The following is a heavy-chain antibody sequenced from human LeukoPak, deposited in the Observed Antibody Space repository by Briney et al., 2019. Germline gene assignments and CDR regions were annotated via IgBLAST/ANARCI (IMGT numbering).Heavy chain of an antibody. D-gene: IGHD5-18*01. V-gene: IGHV3-23*01. Sequence: PGGSLRLSCAASGATFSSYAMSWVRQAPGKGLEWVSAISGSGGSTYYADSVKGRVTISRGNSKNPLYLQMNSLRAEDTAVYYCAKDGGYSYGSGAFDIWGQGTMVTVSS. CDR3: AKDGGYSYGSGAFDI. J-gene: IGHJ3*02. CDR1: GATFSSYA. CDR2: ISGSGGST.